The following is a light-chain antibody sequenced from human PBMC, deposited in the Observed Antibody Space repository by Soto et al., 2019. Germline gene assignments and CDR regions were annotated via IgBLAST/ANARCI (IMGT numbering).Light chain of an antibody. CDR1: SSNIGAGYD. CDR3: QSYDSSLSGYV. J-gene: IGLJ1*01. CDR2: GNS. V-gene: IGLV1-40*01. Sequence: QSVLTQPPSVSVAPGQRVTSSCTGSSSNIGAGYDVHWYQQLPGTAPKLLIYGNSNRPSGVPDRFSGSKSGTSASLAITGLRAEDEADYYCQSYDSSLSGYVFGTGTKVTVL.